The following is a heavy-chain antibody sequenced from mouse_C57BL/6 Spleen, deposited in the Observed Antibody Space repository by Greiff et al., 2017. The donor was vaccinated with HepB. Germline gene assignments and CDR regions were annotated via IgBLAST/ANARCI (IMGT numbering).Heavy chain of an antibody. J-gene: IGHJ3*01. CDR2: IYPRSGNT. CDR1: GYTFTSYG. CDR3: ARNLSFAY. V-gene: IGHV1-81*01. Sequence: VQGVESGAELARPGASVKLSCKASGYTFTSYGISWVKQRTGQGLEWIGEIYPRSGNTYYNEKFKGKATLTADKSSSTAYMELRSLTSEDSAVYFCARNLSFAYWGQGTLVTVSA. D-gene: IGHD6-1*01.